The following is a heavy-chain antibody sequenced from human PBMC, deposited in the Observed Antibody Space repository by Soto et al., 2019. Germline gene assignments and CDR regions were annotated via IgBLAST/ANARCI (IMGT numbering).Heavy chain of an antibody. CDR2: MSYAGTYK. CDR1: GFTFSDYG. V-gene: IGHV3-30*18. D-gene: IGHD6-6*01. CDR3: AKEMYPRTVLDSSSSWGDY. Sequence: QVQLVESGGGVVQPGRSLRLSCAVSGFTFSDYGMHWVRQAPGKGLEWVAVMSYAGTYKYYADSVKGRFTISRGFSGNTLFLQMNSLRLEDTAVYFCAKEMYPRTVLDSSSSWGDYWGQGTLVTVSS. J-gene: IGHJ4*02.